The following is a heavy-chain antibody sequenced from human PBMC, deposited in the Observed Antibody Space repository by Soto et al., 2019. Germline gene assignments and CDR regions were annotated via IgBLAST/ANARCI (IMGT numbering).Heavy chain of an antibody. J-gene: IGHJ6*02. CDR3: ARDPQYDFWSGYYTVAMDV. Sequence: EAQLLESGGGLVQPGGSLRLSCSASGFTFSSYAMNWVRQAPGKGLEWVSGIGGSGESTYYPDSVKGRFTISRDNSKNTLYLEMNSLRVEDTAVYYCARDPQYDFWSGYYTVAMDVWGQGTTVTVSS. V-gene: IGHV3-23*01. CDR1: GFTFSSYA. CDR2: IGGSGEST. D-gene: IGHD3-3*01.